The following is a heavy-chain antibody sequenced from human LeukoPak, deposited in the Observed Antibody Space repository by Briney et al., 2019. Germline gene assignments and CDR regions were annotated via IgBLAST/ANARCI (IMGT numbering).Heavy chain of an antibody. J-gene: IGHJ4*02. CDR1: GYTFTSNA. Sequence: ASVKVSCKASGYTFTSNALNWVRQSPGQGLEWMGWINTDSGNPTYAQGFTGRFVFSLDTSVSTAYLQINSLKAEDTAVYYCARDSISGSYVHYDNWGQGTLVTVSS. D-gene: IGHD1-26*01. CDR3: ARDSISGSYVHYDN. CDR2: INTDSGNP. V-gene: IGHV7-4-1*02.